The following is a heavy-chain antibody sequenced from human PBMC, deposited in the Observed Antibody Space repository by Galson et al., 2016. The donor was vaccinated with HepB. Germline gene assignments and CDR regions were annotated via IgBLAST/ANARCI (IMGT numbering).Heavy chain of an antibody. Sequence: SVKVSCKASGYTFTGYGIGWVRQAPGQGLEWMGWISAYNGNANYAQKFQDGVTMTTDTSTSTASMELRSLRSDDTAVYYCARERDYYDFWTTYSDYWGQGTLVTVSS. CDR2: ISAYNGNA. D-gene: IGHD3/OR15-3a*01. V-gene: IGHV1-18*01. CDR3: ARERDYYDFWTTYSDY. CDR1: GYTFTGYG. J-gene: IGHJ4*02.